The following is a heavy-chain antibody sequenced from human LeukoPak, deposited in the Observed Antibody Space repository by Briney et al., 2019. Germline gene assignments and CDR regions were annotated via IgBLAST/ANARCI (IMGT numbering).Heavy chain of an antibody. J-gene: IGHJ4*02. D-gene: IGHD6-6*01. Sequence: GGSLRLSCAASGITFSSYSMNWVRQAPGKGLVWVSRINSDGSSTSYADSVKGRFTISRDNAKNTLYLQMNSLRAEDTAVYYCARDVLYSSSSGDYWGQGTLVTVSS. CDR3: ARDVLYSSSSGDY. V-gene: IGHV3-74*01. CDR2: INSDGSST. CDR1: GITFSSYS.